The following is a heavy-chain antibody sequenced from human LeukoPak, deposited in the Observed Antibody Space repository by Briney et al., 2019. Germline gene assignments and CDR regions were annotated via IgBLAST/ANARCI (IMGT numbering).Heavy chain of an antibody. CDR1: GFTFSSYG. CDR2: ISSSSSYI. Sequence: NPGGSLRLSRAASGFTFSSYGMHWVRQAPGKGLEWVPSISSSSSYIYYADSVKGRFTISRDNAKNSLYLQMNSLRAEDTAVYYCASRARHCSGGSCYSGLVYWGQGTLVTVSS. CDR3: ASRARHCSGGSCYSGLVY. V-gene: IGHV3-21*01. D-gene: IGHD2-15*01. J-gene: IGHJ4*02.